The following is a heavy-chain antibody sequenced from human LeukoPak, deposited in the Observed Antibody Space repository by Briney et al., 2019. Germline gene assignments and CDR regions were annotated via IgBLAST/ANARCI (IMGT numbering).Heavy chain of an antibody. CDR2: VSFDGSNE. V-gene: IGHV3-30-3*01. Sequence: PGRSLRLPCADSGLTFGTSAMHWARQAPGKGLEWVAVVSFDGSNEKYADSVRGRFTISRDNSKKMLYLQMNSLSREDTAVYYCVRGVGYTLLSWGQGTLVTVSS. J-gene: IGHJ5*02. D-gene: IGHD1-1*01. CDR1: GLTFGTSA. CDR3: VRGVGYTLLS.